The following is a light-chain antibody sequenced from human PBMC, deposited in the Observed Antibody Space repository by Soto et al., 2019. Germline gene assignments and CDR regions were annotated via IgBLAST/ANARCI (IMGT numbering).Light chain of an antibody. CDR2: EVS. CDR3: SSYAGSNAPVV. V-gene: IGLV2-8*01. CDR1: SSDVGGYNY. J-gene: IGLJ2*01. Sequence: QSALTQPPSASGSPGQSVTISCTGTSSDVGGYNYVSWYQQHPGKAPKLMIYEVSKRPSGVPDRFSGSKSGNTASLTVSGLQAEDEADYYCSSYAGSNAPVVFGGGTKLTV.